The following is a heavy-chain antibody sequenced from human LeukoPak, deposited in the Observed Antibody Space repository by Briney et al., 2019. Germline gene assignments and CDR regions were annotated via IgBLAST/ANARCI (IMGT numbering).Heavy chain of an antibody. CDR2: INPNSGGT. Sequence: ASVKVSCKASGYTFTGYYMHWVRQAPGQGPEWMGWINPNSGGTNYAQKFQGRVTMTRDTSISTAYMELSRLRSDDTAVYYCARGLSEQQPEELDYWGQGTLVTVSS. CDR1: GYTFTGYY. CDR3: ARGLSEQQPEELDY. J-gene: IGHJ4*02. V-gene: IGHV1-2*02. D-gene: IGHD6-13*01.